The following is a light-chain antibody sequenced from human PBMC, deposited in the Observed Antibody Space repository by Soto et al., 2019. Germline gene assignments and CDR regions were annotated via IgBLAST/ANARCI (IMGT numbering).Light chain of an antibody. CDR2: GAS. CDR1: QSISDT. CDR3: QQYNNWPWT. J-gene: IGKJ1*01. Sequence: EIVMTQSPATLSVSPGGRATLSCRASQSISDTLAWYQQKPGQAPRLLIHGASTRATGFPARFSGSGSGTDFTLTISSLQSEDFAGYYCQQYNNWPWTFGQGTKVDIK. V-gene: IGKV3-15*01.